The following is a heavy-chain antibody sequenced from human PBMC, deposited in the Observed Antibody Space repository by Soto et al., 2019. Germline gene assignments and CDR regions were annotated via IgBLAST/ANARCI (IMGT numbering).Heavy chain of an antibody. V-gene: IGHV3-30*18. Sequence: VGSLRLSCAASGFSFSNYGMHWVRQAPGKGLEWVAVISYDGSSKYHADSVKGRFTISRDNSKNTLHLQMNSLRAEDTAVYYCSKDRRGGRAVLDSWGQGTPVTVSS. CDR1: GFSFSNYG. CDR2: ISYDGSSK. J-gene: IGHJ4*02. D-gene: IGHD2-8*01. CDR3: SKDRRGGRAVLDS.